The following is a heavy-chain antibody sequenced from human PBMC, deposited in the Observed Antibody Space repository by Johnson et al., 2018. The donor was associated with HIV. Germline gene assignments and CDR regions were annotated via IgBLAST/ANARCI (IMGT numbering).Heavy chain of an antibody. V-gene: IGHV3-30*02. CDR1: GFTFSSYG. J-gene: IGHJ3*02. Sequence: QVQLVESGGGVVQPGGSLRLSCAASGFTFSSYGMHWVRQAPGKGLERVAFIWYAGSNKYYADSVKGRFTISRDNSKFTLSLQMNSLRAEDTAVYYCATLSGSYYAFDIWGQGTMVTVSS. CDR3: ATLSGSYYAFDI. D-gene: IGHD1-26*01. CDR2: IWYAGSNK.